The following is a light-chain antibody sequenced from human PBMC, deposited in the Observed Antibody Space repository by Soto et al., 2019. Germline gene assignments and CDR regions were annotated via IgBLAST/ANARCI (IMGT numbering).Light chain of an antibody. CDR2: KAS. J-gene: IGKJ2*01. CDR3: QQYNSYPYT. CDR1: ESISGW. Sequence: DIQMTQSPSTLSASVGDRVIITCRASESISGWLAWYQQKPGRAPNLLIYKASSLASGVPSRFSGSGSGTEFTLTISSLQPDDFATYYCQQYNSYPYTFGQWTKLEIK. V-gene: IGKV1-5*03.